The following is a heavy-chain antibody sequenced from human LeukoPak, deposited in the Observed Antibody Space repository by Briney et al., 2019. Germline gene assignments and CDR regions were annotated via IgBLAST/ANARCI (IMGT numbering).Heavy chain of an antibody. CDR1: GGSISSYY. CDR2: IYTSGST. V-gene: IGHV4-4*09. J-gene: IGHJ6*02. D-gene: IGHD3-3*01. Sequence: PSETLSLTCTVSGGSISSYYWSWIRQPPGKGLEWIGYIYTSGSTNYNPSLRSRVTISVDTSKNQFSLKLSSVTAADTAVYYCARSSGYYYYGMDVWGQGTTVTVSS. CDR3: ARSSGYYYYGMDV.